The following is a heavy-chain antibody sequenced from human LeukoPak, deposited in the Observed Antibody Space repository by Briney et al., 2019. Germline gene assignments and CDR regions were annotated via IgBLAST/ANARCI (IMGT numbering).Heavy chain of an antibody. CDR3: AKDPTTSYDILTGFGSSKPPVYYYYGMDV. V-gene: IGHV3-30*18. D-gene: IGHD3-9*01. J-gene: IGHJ6*02. CDR1: GFTFSSYG. Sequence: QPGRSLRLSCAASGFTFSSYGMHWVRQAPGKGLEWVAVISYDGSNKYYADSVKGRFTISRDNSKNTLYLQMNSLRAEDTAAYYCAKDPTTSYDILTGFGSSKPPVYYYYGMDVWGQGTTVTVTS. CDR2: ISYDGSNK.